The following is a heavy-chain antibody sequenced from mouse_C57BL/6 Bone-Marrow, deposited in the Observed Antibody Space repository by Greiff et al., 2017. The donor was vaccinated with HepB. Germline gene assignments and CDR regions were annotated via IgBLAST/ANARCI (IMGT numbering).Heavy chain of an antibody. D-gene: IGHD2-4*01. J-gene: IGHJ2*01. CDR3: AREYDYLFDY. CDR2: INYDGSST. V-gene: IGHV5-16*01. Sequence: EVKLVESEGGLVQPGRSMKLSCTASGFTFSDYYMAWVRQVPEKGLEWVANINYDGSSTYYLDSLKSRFIISRDNAKNILYLQMSSLKSENTATYYCAREYDYLFDYWGQGTTLTVSS. CDR1: GFTFSDYY.